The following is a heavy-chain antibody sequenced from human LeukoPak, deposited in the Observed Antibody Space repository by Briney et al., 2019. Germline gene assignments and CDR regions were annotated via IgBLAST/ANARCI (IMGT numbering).Heavy chain of an antibody. D-gene: IGHD6-19*01. CDR1: GFTVSSNY. Sequence: GGSLRLSCAASGFTVSSNYMTWVRQAPGKGLEWVSIIYSGGSTYYAESVKGRFTISRDNSKNTLYLQMNSLRAEDTAVYYCAKGSSSDWYSRGGYFDYWGQGTLVTVSS. CDR2: IYSGGST. J-gene: IGHJ4*02. CDR3: AKGSSSDWYSRGGYFDY. V-gene: IGHV3-66*02.